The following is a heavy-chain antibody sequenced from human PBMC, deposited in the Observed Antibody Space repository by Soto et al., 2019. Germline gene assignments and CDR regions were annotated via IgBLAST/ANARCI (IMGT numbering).Heavy chain of an antibody. CDR2: SKNKANSYTT. CDR3: ASDVSTTIRGVGY. Sequence: EVQLVESGGGLVQPGGSLRLSCAASGFTFSDHYMDWVRQAPGKGLEWVGRSKNKANSYTTEYAASVKGRFTIARDDSKNSLYLQMNSLETEDTAMYYCASDVSTTIRGVGYWGQGTLVTVSS. V-gene: IGHV3-72*01. J-gene: IGHJ4*02. D-gene: IGHD3-10*01. CDR1: GFTFSDHY.